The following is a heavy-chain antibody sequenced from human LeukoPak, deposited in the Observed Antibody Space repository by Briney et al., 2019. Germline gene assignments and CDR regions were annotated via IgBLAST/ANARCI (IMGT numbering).Heavy chain of an antibody. CDR2: ISAYNGNT. CDR3: ARVGPLITMIVVVIDDYYYGMDV. D-gene: IGHD3-22*01. CDR1: GYTFTSYD. V-gene: IGHV1-18*01. J-gene: IGHJ6*02. Sequence: ASVKVSCKASGYTFTSYDISWVRQAPGQGLEWMGWISAYNGNTNYAQKLQGRVTMTTDTSTSTAYMELRSLRSDDTAVYYCARVGPLITMIVVVIDDYYYGMDVWGQGTTVTVSS.